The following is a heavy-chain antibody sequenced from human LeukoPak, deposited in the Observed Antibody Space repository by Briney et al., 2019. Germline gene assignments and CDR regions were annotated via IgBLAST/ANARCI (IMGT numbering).Heavy chain of an antibody. CDR3: ATVDRYSSGWYLPGSAFDI. J-gene: IGHJ3*02. D-gene: IGHD6-19*01. Sequence: ASVKVSCKVSGYTLTELPMHWVRQAPGKGLEWMGGFDPEDGETIYAQKFQGRVTMTEDTSTDTAYMELSSLRSEDTAVYYCATVDRYSSGWYLPGSAFDIWGLGTMVTVSS. CDR2: FDPEDGET. CDR1: GYTLTELP. V-gene: IGHV1-24*01.